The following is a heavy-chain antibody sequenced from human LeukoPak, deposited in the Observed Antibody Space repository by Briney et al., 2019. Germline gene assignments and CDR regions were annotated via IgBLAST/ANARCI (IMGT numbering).Heavy chain of an antibody. CDR1: GFTFRNYG. CDR3: AREAAKRGTVTFDY. V-gene: IGHV3-30*03. Sequence: GGSLRLSCAASGFTFRNYGMHWVRQAPGKELEWVAVISYDGNKRFYEDSVKGRFIISRDNSRNTLYLQLNSLRGGDTAVYFCAREAAKRGTVTFDYWGRGTLVTVSS. J-gene: IGHJ4*02. CDR2: ISYDGNKR. D-gene: IGHD4-17*01.